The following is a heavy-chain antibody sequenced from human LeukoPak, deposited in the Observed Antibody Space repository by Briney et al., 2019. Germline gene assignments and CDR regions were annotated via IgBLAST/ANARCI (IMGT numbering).Heavy chain of an antibody. CDR3: ARVGIVVAGTDY. CDR2: IWYDGSNK. V-gene: IGHV3-33*01. CDR1: GFTFSSYG. J-gene: IGHJ4*02. D-gene: IGHD6-19*01. Sequence: PGRSLRLSCAASGFTFSSYGMHWVRQAPGKGLEWVAVIWYDGSNKYYADSVKGRFTISRDNSKNTLYLQMNSLRAEDTAVYYCARVGIVVAGTDYCGQGTLVTVSS.